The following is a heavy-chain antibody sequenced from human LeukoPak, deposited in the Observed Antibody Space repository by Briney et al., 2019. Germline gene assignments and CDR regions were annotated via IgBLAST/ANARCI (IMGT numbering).Heavy chain of an antibody. V-gene: IGHV4-59*02. D-gene: IGHD2-8*01. CDR1: GGSVSSYY. Sequence: SETLSLTCTVSGGSVSSYYWSWIRQPPGKGLEWIGYMQYTGSTNYNPSLKSRVTISLDSSNSQLSLKLKSVTAADTAVYFCARVRRFNGPYNVYFDYWGQGTLVTVSS. CDR2: MQYTGST. J-gene: IGHJ4*02. CDR3: ARVRRFNGPYNVYFDY.